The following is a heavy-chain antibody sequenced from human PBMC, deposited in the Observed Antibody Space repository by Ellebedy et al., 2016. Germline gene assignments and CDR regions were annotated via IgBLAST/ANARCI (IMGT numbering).Heavy chain of an antibody. CDR2: ISYDGSNK. Sequence: GGSLRLXXAASGFTFSRYGIHWVRQAPGKGLEWVAVISYDGSNKYYADSVKGRFTISRDNSKNTLYLQMNSLRAEDTAVYYCARVKAVAVAFDIWGQGTMVTVSS. J-gene: IGHJ3*02. D-gene: IGHD6-19*01. V-gene: IGHV3-30*03. CDR3: ARVKAVAVAFDI. CDR1: GFTFSRYG.